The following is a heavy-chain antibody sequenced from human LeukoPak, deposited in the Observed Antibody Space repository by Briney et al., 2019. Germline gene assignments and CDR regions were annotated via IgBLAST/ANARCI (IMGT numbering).Heavy chain of an antibody. V-gene: IGHV1-2*02. CDR3: AREGRSNYVRDWFDP. D-gene: IGHD4-11*01. J-gene: IGHJ5*02. CDR2: INPNGGGT. CDR1: GYTFTSYA. Sequence: ASVKVSCKASGYTFTSYAMNWVRQAPGQGLEWMGWINPNGGGTNYAQKFQGRVTMTRDTSINTAYMELSRLRSDDTAVYYCAREGRSNYVRDWFDPWGQGTLVTVSS.